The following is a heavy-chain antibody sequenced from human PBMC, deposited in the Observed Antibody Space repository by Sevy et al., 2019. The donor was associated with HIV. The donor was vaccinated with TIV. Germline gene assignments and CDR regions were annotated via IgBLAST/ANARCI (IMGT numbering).Heavy chain of an antibody. Sequence: GESLKISCKASGYNFINYWIGWVRQMPGKGLEWMGIIYPGDSDTRYSLSFQGQVTISVDKSIGTAYLQCSSLKASDTAMYYCARGARGTLPSYYYYGLGVWGQRTTVTDSS. D-gene: IGHD1-1*01. CDR3: ARGARGTLPSYYYYGLGV. J-gene: IGHJ6*02. CDR2: IYPGDSDT. CDR1: GYNFINYW. V-gene: IGHV5-51*01.